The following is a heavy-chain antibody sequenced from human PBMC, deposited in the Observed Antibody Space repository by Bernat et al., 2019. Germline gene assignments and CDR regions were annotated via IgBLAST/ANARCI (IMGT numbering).Heavy chain of an antibody. D-gene: IGHD4-4*01. J-gene: IGHJ4*02. Sequence: QVQLQQWGAGLLKPSETLSLTCAVSDGAFSTYYWGWIRQPPGKGLELIGEINHSGSTNYNPSLKSRVTMSVDTSRNRFSLKLSSVTAADSAIYFCARGGVDNSNYGGLFDSWGQGTLLTVAS. V-gene: IGHV4-34*02. CDR3: ARGGVDNSNYGGLFDS. CDR2: INHSGST. CDR1: DGAFSTYY.